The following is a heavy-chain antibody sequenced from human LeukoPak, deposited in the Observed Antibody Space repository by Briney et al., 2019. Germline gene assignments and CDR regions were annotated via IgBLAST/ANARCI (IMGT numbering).Heavy chain of an antibody. CDR1: GYTFSDFS. CDR2: ISVRSNYR. Sequence: TGGSLTLSCAASGYTFSDFSVNWVRKAPGKGLEWVSSISVRSNYRYYADSVRGRFTISRDDARDSLFLQKNSLRAEDTAVYFCVRLRRNNDRSGYYYYYDYWGQGTLVTVSS. V-gene: IGHV3-21*01. CDR3: VRLRRNNDRSGYYYYYDY. J-gene: IGHJ4*02. D-gene: IGHD3-22*01.